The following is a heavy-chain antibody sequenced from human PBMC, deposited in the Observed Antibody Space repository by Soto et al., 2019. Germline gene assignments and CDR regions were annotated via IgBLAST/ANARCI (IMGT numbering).Heavy chain of an antibody. V-gene: IGHV3-23*01. CDR1: GITISNYP. CDR3: VKDDGGYPSTAPH. Sequence: EVQLLESGGGLVQPGGSLRLSCAASGITISNYPMSWVRQAQGKGLDWVSGISGSGDRTYYADSAKGRFTISKDIPRNSLSLQLDSLGVEETAVYFCVKDDGGYPSTAPHWGQGTMVTVSS. CDR2: ISGSGDRT. D-gene: IGHD3-22*01. J-gene: IGHJ4*02.